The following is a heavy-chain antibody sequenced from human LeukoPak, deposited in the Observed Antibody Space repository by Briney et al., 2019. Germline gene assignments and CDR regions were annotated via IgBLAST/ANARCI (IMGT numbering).Heavy chain of an antibody. J-gene: IGHJ3*01. CDR3: ALSRNYGFFDV. D-gene: IGHD3-3*01. V-gene: IGHV3-30*02. CDR1: GVIFSNYD. Sequence: GGSLRLSCAVSGVIFSNYDLQWIRQVPGRGLTWLSLIRYDGIDKYYADSVKGRFTASRDKAKNTDYLQMNSLRTEDTALYYCALSRNYGFFDVWGHGTMVSVSS. CDR2: IRYDGIDK.